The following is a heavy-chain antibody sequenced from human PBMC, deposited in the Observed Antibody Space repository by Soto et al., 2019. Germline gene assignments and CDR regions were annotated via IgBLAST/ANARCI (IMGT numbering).Heavy chain of an antibody. J-gene: IGHJ4*02. D-gene: IGHD1-26*01. CDR3: ATPSSGIYWRFDY. V-gene: IGHV3-23*01. CDR2: VIGAGNT. CDR1: GFNFSNYA. Sequence: EVQLLESGGGLVQPGGSLRLSCVASGFNFSNYAMSWVRQAPGKGLEWVSIVIGAGNTSYADSVKGRFTISRDNSKNTLYLQMNSLGSEDTAVYYCATPSSGIYWRFDYWGQGALVTVSS.